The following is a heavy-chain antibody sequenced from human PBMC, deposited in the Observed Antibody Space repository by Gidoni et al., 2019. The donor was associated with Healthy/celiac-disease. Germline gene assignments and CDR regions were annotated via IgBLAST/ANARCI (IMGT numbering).Heavy chain of an antibody. CDR3: ARLPIPLIVVVPAAIGGWFDP. Sequence: QVQLVQSGAEVKKPAASVTVSCKASGYTFTSYVHSWVRQVPGQGLEWSGWISAYNVNTNYAQKLQGRVTMTTDTSTSTAYMELRSLRSDDTAVYYCARLPIPLIVVVPAAIGGWFDPWGQGTLVTVSS. D-gene: IGHD2-2*01. CDR2: ISAYNVNT. V-gene: IGHV1-18*01. CDR1: GYTFTSYV. J-gene: IGHJ5*02.